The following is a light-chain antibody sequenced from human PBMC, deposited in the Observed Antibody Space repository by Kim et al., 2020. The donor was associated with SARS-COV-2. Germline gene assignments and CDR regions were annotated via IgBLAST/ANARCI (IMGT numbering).Light chain of an antibody. Sequence: ALGQTVRITCQGDSLRSYYASWYQHKPGLAPVLVIYGKINRPSGIPYRFSGSSSGNTASLIITGAQAEDEADYYCNSRDSSGNHWVFGGGPQLTVL. V-gene: IGLV3-19*01. CDR2: GKI. CDR1: SLRSYY. CDR3: NSRDSSGNHWV. J-gene: IGLJ3*02.